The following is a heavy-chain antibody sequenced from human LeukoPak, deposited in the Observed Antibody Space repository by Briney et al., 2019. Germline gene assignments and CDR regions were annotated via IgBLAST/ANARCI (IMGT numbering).Heavy chain of an antibody. V-gene: IGHV1-3*01. J-gene: IGHJ4*02. CDR1: GYTFTSYA. CDR3: ARELGYSSSWYTLDY. Sequence: ASVKVSCKASGYTFTSYAMHWVRQAPGQRLEWMGWINAGNGNTKYSQKFQGRVTITRDTSASTAYMELSSLRSADTAVYYCARELGYSSSWYTLDYWGQGTLVTVSS. CDR2: INAGNGNT. D-gene: IGHD6-13*01.